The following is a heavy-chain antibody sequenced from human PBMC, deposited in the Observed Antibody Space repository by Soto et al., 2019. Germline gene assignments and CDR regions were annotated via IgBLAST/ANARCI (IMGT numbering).Heavy chain of an antibody. J-gene: IGHJ5*02. CDR2: ISSSGSTI. CDR1: GFTFSHYE. V-gene: IGHV3-48*03. CDR3: ARMDGNWFDP. D-gene: IGHD2-2*03. Sequence: EVQLVESGGGLVQPGGSLRLSCAASGFTFSHYELNWVRQARGKGLEWVSYISSSGSTIYYADSVKGRFTISRDNAKNSLYLQMNSLRAEDTAVYYCARMDGNWFDPWGQGTLVTVSS.